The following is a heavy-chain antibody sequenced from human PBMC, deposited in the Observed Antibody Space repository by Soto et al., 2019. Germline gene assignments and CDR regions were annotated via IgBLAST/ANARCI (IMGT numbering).Heavy chain of an antibody. Sequence: SVKVSCKASGFSFTNSAVQWVRQARGQRLEWIGWIIVGSGNTNYAQNLQGRVTITRDTSTGTAYMELSSLRSEDTAVYYCAAEIYSGGDCCHFDYWGQ. J-gene: IGHJ4*01. V-gene: IGHV1-58*01. CDR1: GFSFTNSA. CDR3: AAEIYSGGDCCHFDY. CDR2: IIVGSGNT. D-gene: IGHD2-21*02.